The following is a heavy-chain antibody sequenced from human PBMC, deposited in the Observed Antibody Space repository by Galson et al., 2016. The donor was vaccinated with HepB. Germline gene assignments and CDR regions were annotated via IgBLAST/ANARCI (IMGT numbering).Heavy chain of an antibody. CDR3: ARVSDGYNTAPVDY. V-gene: IGHV3-66*01. Sequence: SLRLSCAASGFTVSSHYMTWVRQAPGKGLEWVSVIYSGGSTYYADSVKGRFTIARDNSKNTLYLQMNSLRAEDTAVYYCARVSDGYNTAPVDYWAREPWSPSPQ. CDR2: IYSGGST. J-gene: IGHJ4*02. CDR1: GFTVSSHY. D-gene: IGHD5-24*01.